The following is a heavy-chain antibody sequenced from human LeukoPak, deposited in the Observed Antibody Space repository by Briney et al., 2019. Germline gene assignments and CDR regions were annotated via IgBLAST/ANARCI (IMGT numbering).Heavy chain of an antibody. Sequence: PGESLKISFKGSGYSFTSYWIGWVRQMPGKGLEWMGIIYPGDSDTRYSPSFQGQVTVSADKSISTAYLQWSSLKASDTAMYYCAKSVDTAMVTLSYNWFDPWGQGTLVTVSS. CDR1: GYSFTSYW. V-gene: IGHV5-51*01. D-gene: IGHD5-18*01. CDR2: IYPGDSDT. J-gene: IGHJ5*02. CDR3: AKSVDTAMVTLSYNWFDP.